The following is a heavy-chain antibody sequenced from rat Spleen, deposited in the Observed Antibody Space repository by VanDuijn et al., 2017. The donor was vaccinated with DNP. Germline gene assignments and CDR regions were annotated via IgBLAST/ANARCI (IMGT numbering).Heavy chain of an antibody. CDR2: IWGDGGT. CDR3: AAMMVTLDY. V-gene: IGHV2-19*01. J-gene: IGHJ2*01. CDR1: GFSSTDYS. D-gene: IGHD1-12*03. Sequence: QVQLKESGPGLVQPSQTLSLTCTVSGFSSTDYSVHWVRQPPGKGLEWMGIIWGDGGTNYNSALKSRLTISRDNSKSQVFLAMNSLQTDDTAVYYCAAMMVTLDYWGQGVMVTVSS.